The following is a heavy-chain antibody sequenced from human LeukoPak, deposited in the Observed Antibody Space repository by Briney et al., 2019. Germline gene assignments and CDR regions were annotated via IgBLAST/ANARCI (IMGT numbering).Heavy chain of an antibody. V-gene: IGHV3-21*01. Sequence: GGSLRLSCAASGYTFSSYSMNWVRQAPGKGLEWVSSISSSSSYIYYADSVKGRFTISRDNAKNSLYLQMNSLRAEDTAVYYCARDRGTGWNYYGMDVWGQGTTVTVSS. CDR3: ARDRGTGWNYYGMDV. D-gene: IGHD1-7*01. CDR1: GYTFSSYS. CDR2: ISSSSSYI. J-gene: IGHJ6*02.